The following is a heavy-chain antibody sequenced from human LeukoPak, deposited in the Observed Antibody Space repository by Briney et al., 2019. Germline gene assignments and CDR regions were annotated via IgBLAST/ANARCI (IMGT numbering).Heavy chain of an antibody. CDR1: GFTFSSYS. CDR2: ISSSSSTI. V-gene: IGHV3-48*01. CDR3: AREPRISYGYFDY. D-gene: IGHD5-18*01. Sequence: LAGGSLRLSCAASGFTFSSYSMNWVRQAPGKGLEWVSYISSSSSTIYYADSVKGRFTISRDNAKNSLYLQMNSLRAEDTAVYYCAREPRISYGYFDYWGQGTLVTVSS. J-gene: IGHJ4*02.